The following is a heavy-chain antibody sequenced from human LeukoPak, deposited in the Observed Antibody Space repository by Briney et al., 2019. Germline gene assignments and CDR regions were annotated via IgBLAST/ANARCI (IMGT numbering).Heavy chain of an antibody. Sequence: GGSLRLSCAASGFTFSSYSMNWVRQAPGKGLEWVSSISSSSSYIYYADSVKGRFTISRDNAKNSLYLQMNSLRAEDTAVYYCARVPLVSLTGYYLDYWGQGTLVTVSS. CDR1: GFTFSSYS. V-gene: IGHV3-21*01. CDR2: ISSSSSYI. CDR3: ARVPLVSLTGYYLDY. J-gene: IGHJ4*02. D-gene: IGHD3-9*01.